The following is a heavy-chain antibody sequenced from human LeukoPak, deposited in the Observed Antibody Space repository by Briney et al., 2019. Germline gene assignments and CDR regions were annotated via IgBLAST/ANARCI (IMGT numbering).Heavy chain of an antibody. CDR2: ISFDGSSK. CDR1: GFTFSSYG. V-gene: IGHV3-30*18. Sequence: GGSLRLSCAASGFTFSSYGMHWVRQAPGKGLEWVAVISFDGSSKYYADSVKGRFTISRDNSKNTLYLQMNSLRAEDTAVYYCAKDRGSCSNTSCYYFDYWGQGTLVTVSS. D-gene: IGHD2-2*01. J-gene: IGHJ4*02. CDR3: AKDRGSCSNTSCYYFDY.